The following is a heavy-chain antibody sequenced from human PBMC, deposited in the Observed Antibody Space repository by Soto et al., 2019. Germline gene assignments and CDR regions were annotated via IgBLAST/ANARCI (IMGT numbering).Heavy chain of an antibody. D-gene: IGHD3-10*01. Sequence: QLQLQESGPGLVKPSETLSLTCTVSGGSISSSSYYWGWIRQPPGKGLEWIGSIYYSGSTYYNPSLKSRVTRSVDTSKNQFSLKLSSVTAADTAVYYCARIRSMVRGVIMGWFDPWGQGTLVTVSS. J-gene: IGHJ5*02. V-gene: IGHV4-39*01. CDR1: GGSISSSSYY. CDR2: IYYSGST. CDR3: ARIRSMVRGVIMGWFDP.